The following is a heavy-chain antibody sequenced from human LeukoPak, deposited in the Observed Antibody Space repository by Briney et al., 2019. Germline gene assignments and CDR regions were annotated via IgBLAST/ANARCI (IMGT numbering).Heavy chain of an antibody. V-gene: IGHV3-30-3*01. CDR1: GFTFSSYA. Sequence: GRSLRLSCAASGFTFSSYAMHWVRQAPGKGLEWVAVISYDGSNKYYADSVKGRFTISRDNSKNTLYLQMNSLRAEDTAVYYCAANWNLDYWGQGTLVTVSS. CDR2: ISYDGSNK. J-gene: IGHJ4*02. D-gene: IGHD1-1*01. CDR3: AANWNLDY.